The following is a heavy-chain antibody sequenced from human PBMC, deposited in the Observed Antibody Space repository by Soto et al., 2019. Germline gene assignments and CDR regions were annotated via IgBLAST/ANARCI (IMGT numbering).Heavy chain of an antibody. CDR1: AFTSASYS. CDR2: ISRSSSYI. V-gene: IGHV3-21*01. D-gene: IGHD2-15*01. J-gene: IGHJ6*02. CDR3: ARDGYCSGGSCYPETYYYYYGMDV. Sequence: PGGSLRLSCAASAFTSASYSVNCVRQAQGRVLEWVSSISRSSSYIYYANSVKARFTISRDNAKNSLYLQMTSLRAEDTAVYYCARDGYCSGGSCYPETYYYYYGMDVWGQGTTVTVSS.